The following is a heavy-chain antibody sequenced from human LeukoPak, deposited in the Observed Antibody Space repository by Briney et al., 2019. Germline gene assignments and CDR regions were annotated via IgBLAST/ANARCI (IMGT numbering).Heavy chain of an antibody. Sequence: PGGSLRLSCAASGFTFSSYAMTWVRQAPGKGLEWVSIISGSGGITYYADSVKGRFTISRDNSKNTLYVQVNSLGTEDTAAYYCAKGSYYDSSGSFYFDYWGQGTLVTVSS. CDR3: AKGSYYDSSGSFYFDY. D-gene: IGHD3-22*01. J-gene: IGHJ4*02. CDR2: ISGSGGIT. V-gene: IGHV3-23*01. CDR1: GFTFSSYA.